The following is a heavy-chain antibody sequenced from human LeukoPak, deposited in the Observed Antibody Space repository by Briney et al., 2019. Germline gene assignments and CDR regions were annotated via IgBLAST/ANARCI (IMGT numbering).Heavy chain of an antibody. CDR1: GGTFSSYA. D-gene: IGHD3-16*01. V-gene: IGHV1-69*13. J-gene: IGHJ6*02. CDR3: ARDGVSGMDV. Sequence: SVKVSCKASGGTFSSYAISWVRQAPGQGLEWMGGIIPIFGTANYAQKFQGRVTITADESTCTAYMELSSLRSEDTAVYYCARDGVSGMDVWGQGTTVTVSS. CDR2: IIPIFGTA.